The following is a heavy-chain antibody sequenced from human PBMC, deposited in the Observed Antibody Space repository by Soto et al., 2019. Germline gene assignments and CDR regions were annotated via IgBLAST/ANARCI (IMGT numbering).Heavy chain of an antibody. Sequence: GGSLRLSCSASGFTFSSYAVHWVHQAPGKGLEYVSGIRGNGDPPFYADSVKGRFTISRDNSKNTLYLQMSSLSADDTAVYYCVKSRGGNNFDFFDWGQGALVTVSS. D-gene: IGHD5-12*01. J-gene: IGHJ4*02. CDR3: VKSRGGNNFDFFD. V-gene: IGHV3-64D*06. CDR2: IRGNGDPP. CDR1: GFTFSSYA.